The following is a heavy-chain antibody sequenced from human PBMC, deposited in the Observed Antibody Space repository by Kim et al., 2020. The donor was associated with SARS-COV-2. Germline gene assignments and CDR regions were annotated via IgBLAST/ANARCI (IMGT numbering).Heavy chain of an antibody. Sequence: GGSLRLSCAASGFTFSSYGMHWVRQAPGKGLEWVAVISYDGSNKYYADSVKGRFTISRDNSKNTLYLQMNSLRAEDTAVYYCAKDLWWLVTFDYWGQGTL. CDR2: ISYDGSNK. D-gene: IGHD6-19*01. CDR1: GFTFSSYG. J-gene: IGHJ4*02. V-gene: IGHV3-30*18. CDR3: AKDLWWLVTFDY.